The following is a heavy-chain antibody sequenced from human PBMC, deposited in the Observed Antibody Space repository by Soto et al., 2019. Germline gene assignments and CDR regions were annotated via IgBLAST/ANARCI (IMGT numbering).Heavy chain of an antibody. CDR3: ARENTTHSFDN. CDR2: ISYNERHK. CDR1: GFTLPKYA. D-gene: IGHD1-1*01. Sequence: QVQLVEAGGGVVQPGRSLRLSCAASGFTLPKYAMQWVRQAPGTGLEWVALISYNERHKNYSDFVKGRFSISRAESKTTLFLQINRLRNEDAAVYYCARENTTHSFDNWGQGTLVTVSS. J-gene: IGHJ4*02. V-gene: IGHV3-30*01.